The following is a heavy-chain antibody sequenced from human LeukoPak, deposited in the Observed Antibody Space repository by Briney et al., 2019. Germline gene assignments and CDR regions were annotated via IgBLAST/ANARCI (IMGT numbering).Heavy chain of an antibody. CDR2: IYYSGST. V-gene: IGHV4-59*08. D-gene: IGHD6-13*01. Sequence: PSETLSLTCTVSGGSISSYYWSWIRQPPGKGLEWIGYIYYSGSTNYNPSLKSRVTISVDTSKNQFSLKLSSVTAADTAVYYCARLVAGHYYYYGMDVWGQGTTVTVSS. CDR1: GGSISSYY. CDR3: ARLVAGHYYYYGMDV. J-gene: IGHJ6*02.